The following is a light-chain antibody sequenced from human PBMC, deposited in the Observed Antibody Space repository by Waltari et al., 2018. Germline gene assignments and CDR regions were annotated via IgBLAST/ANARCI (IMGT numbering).Light chain of an antibody. CDR3: QQYNNWPPE. CDR1: QSVRSY. V-gene: IGKV3-15*01. CDR2: GAT. Sequence: EIVMTQSPATLSVSPGESVTLSCRASQSVRSYVAWYQQQPGLAPRLLVYGATTRATGIPAKFSGSGSGTEFTLTISSLESEDSAVYFCQQYNNWPPEFGQGTRLEIQ. J-gene: IGKJ5*01.